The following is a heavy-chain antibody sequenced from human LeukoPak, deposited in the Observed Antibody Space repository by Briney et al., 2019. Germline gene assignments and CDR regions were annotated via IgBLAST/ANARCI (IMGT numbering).Heavy chain of an antibody. D-gene: IGHD3-22*01. V-gene: IGHV3-23*01. CDR2: ISGSGGST. CDR1: GFTVSSYA. CDR3: AKTAGCYDRSGYGGFVY. Sequence: SAGSLTLSCAASGFTVSSYAMCWVRQAPGKGLDWVSAISGSGGSTSYADSVKDRCIISRDNSKNTLYLQMNSLRAEDNAVYYFAKTAGCYDRSGYGGFVYWGQGTLVTVSS. J-gene: IGHJ4*02.